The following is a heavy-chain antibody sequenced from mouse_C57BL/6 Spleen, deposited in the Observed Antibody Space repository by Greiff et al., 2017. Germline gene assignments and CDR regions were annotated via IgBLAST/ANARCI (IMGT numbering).Heavy chain of an antibody. CDR1: GYTFTSYW. D-gene: IGHD2-4*01. CDR2: IDPSDSYT. CDR3: ARRGLRGSAWFGY. J-gene: IGHJ3*01. Sequence: QVQLQQPGAELVMPGASVKLSCKASGYTFTSYWMHWVKQRPGQGLEWIGEIDPSDSYTNYNQKFKGKTTLTVDKSSSTAYMQLSSLTSEDSAVYYCARRGLRGSAWFGYWGQGTRVTVSA. V-gene: IGHV1-69*01.